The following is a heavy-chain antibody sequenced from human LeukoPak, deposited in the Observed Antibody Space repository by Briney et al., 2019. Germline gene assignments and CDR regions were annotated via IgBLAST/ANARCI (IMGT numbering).Heavy chain of an antibody. D-gene: IGHD6-13*01. Sequence: GWSLTLSCAASGLTFSSYAMHWVRQAPGKGLEGVGVISYDGSKKYYADSVKGRLTISRDNSKNKLCLQMDSLRSEDTAVYYCARDRAGYSRSWYEAAGDYWVQGTLVTVSS. J-gene: IGHJ4*02. CDR2: ISYDGSKK. CDR1: GLTFSSYA. V-gene: IGHV3-30*04. CDR3: ARDRAGYSRSWYEAAGDY.